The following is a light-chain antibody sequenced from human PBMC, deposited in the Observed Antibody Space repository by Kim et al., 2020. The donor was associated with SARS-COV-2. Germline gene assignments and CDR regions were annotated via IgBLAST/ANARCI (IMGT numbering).Light chain of an antibody. J-gene: IGKJ1*01. Sequence: DIQMTQSPSTLSASVGDRVTITCRASQSITGWLAWYQQKPGKAPQLLIYDASNLESGVPSRFSGSGSGTEFTLTISSLQPDDFATYCCQQYNAYRTFGQGTKVDIK. CDR3: QQYNAYRT. CDR2: DAS. V-gene: IGKV1-5*01. CDR1: QSITGW.